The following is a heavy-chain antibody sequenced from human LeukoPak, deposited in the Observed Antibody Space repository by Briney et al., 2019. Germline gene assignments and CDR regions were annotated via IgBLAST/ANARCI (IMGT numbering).Heavy chain of an antibody. CDR1: GGSISSYY. CDR2: IYYSGST. CDR3: ARVVDTASGAFDI. V-gene: IGHV4-59*01. D-gene: IGHD5-18*01. Sequence: TSETLSLTCTVSGGSISSYYWSWIRQPPGKGLEWIGYIYYSGSTNYNPSLKSRVTISVDTSKNQFSLKLSSVTAADTAVYYRARVVDTASGAFDIWGQGTMVTVSS. J-gene: IGHJ3*02.